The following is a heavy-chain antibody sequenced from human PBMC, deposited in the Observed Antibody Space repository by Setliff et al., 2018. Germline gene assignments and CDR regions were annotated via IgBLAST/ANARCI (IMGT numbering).Heavy chain of an antibody. CDR1: GGTFSSFA. D-gene: IGHD6-19*01. Sequence: GASVKVSCKTSGGTFSSFAVSWVRQAPEQRPEWMGRLIPFFGTTIYAQKFQGRVTITADQSTSTVFMELNSLRSEDTAFYYCARDSRQWLEGGASGDMDIWGQGTAVTVSS. V-gene: IGHV1-69*13. CDR2: LIPFFGTT. CDR3: ARDSRQWLEGGASGDMDI. J-gene: IGHJ6*02.